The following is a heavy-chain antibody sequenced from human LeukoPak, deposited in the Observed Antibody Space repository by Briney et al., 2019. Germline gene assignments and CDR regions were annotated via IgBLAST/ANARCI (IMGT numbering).Heavy chain of an antibody. Sequence: GGSLRLSCAASGFTVSSNYMSWVRQAPGKGLEWVAVIWYDGSNKYYADSVKGRFTISRDNSKNTLYLQMNSLRAEDTAVYYCARDVAGGSGSPDYWGQGTLVTVSS. V-gene: IGHV3-33*08. J-gene: IGHJ4*02. D-gene: IGHD3-10*01. CDR1: GFTVSSNY. CDR2: IWYDGSNK. CDR3: ARDVAGGSGSPDY.